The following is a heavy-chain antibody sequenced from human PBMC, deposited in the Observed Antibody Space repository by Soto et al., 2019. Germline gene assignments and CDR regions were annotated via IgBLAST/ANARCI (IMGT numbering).Heavy chain of an antibody. D-gene: IGHD7-27*01. CDR1: GVSISNNY. Sequence: QVQLQASGPGLVKPSETLSLTCTVSGVSISNNYWSWIRQPPGKGLEWIGYIYYNGNTNYSPSLKSRVTMSVDTSRNQISLKLTTVTAADTAVYYCTRANWYSEYWGQGTLVTVSS. J-gene: IGHJ4*02. CDR3: TRANWYSEY. V-gene: IGHV4-59*01. CDR2: IYYNGNT.